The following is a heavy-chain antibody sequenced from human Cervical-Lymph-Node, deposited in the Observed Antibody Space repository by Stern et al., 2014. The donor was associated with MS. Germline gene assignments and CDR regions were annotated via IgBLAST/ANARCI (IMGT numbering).Heavy chain of an antibody. CDR1: GFTFSSYA. V-gene: IGHV3-30-3*01. CDR2: VSYDGTQR. CDR3: ARGGRGVGLEY. Sequence: VQLVQSGGGVVKPGGSLSLSWVASGFTFSSYAMHWVRQAPGKRLEWVAFVSYDGTQRNSTDSVKARFTISRDNSKNTLYLHMNSLRDEDTAVYFCARGGRGVGLEYWGQGALVTVSS. J-gene: IGHJ4*02. D-gene: IGHD3-10*01.